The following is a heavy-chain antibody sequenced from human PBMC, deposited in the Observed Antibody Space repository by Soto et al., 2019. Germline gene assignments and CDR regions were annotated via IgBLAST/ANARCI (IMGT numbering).Heavy chain of an antibody. Sequence: QVQLVQSGAEVKKPGSSVKVSCKASGGTFSSYAISWVRQAPGQGLEWMGGIIPIFGTANYAQKFQGRVTITADESTSTAYMELSSLRSEDTDVYYCARTMITFGGVTKEGMDVWGQGTTVTVSS. CDR2: IIPIFGTA. V-gene: IGHV1-69*12. J-gene: IGHJ6*02. CDR1: GGTFSSYA. D-gene: IGHD3-16*01. CDR3: ARTMITFGGVTKEGMDV.